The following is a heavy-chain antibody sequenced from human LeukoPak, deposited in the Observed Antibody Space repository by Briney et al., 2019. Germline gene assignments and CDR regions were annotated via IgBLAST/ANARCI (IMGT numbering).Heavy chain of an antibody. CDR2: IYTSGST. CDR3: ARGPDYYDSSGYDAFDI. J-gene: IGHJ3*02. Sequence: SETLFLTCTVSGGSISSYYWSWIRQPAGKGLEWIGRIYTSGSTNYNPSLKSRVTMSVDTSKNQFSLKLSSVTAADTAVYHCARGPDYYDSSGYDAFDIWGQGTMVTVSS. D-gene: IGHD3-22*01. V-gene: IGHV4-4*07. CDR1: GGSISSYY.